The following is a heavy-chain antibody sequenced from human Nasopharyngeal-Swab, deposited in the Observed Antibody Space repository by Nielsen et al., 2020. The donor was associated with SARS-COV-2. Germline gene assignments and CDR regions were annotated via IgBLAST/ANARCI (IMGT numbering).Heavy chain of an antibody. V-gene: IGHV3-48*04. CDR2: ISSSSSTI. D-gene: IGHD3-22*01. J-gene: IGHJ4*02. Sequence: GESLKISCAASGFTFSSYSMSWVRQAPGKGLEWVSYISSSSSTIYYADSVKGRFTISRDNAKNSLYLQMNSLRAEDTAVYYCARDYYDSSGYYRFDYWGQGTLVTVSS. CDR1: GFTFSSYS. CDR3: ARDYYDSSGYYRFDY.